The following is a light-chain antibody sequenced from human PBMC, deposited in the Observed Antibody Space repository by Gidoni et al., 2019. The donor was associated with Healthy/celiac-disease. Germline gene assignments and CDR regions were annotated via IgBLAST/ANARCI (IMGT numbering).Light chain of an antibody. J-gene: IGKJ1*01. V-gene: IGKV3-20*01. CDR3: QQYYISPWT. CDR2: GAF. Sequence: ILLTPSPGTLSFSPGERATLSCRASQSVTIIYLAWFQQKPGQAPRLLIYGAFNRATGIPDRFSGSGSGTDFSLTISRLEPEDFAVYYFQQYYISPWTFGQGTKVEIK. CDR1: QSVTIIY.